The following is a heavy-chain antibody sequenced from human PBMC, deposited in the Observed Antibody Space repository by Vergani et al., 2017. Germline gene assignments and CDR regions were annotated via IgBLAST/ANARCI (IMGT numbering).Heavy chain of an antibody. Sequence: EVQLVESGGGIVKPGGSLRLSCVASGFSFRNAWMNWVRRTPGKGLEWVGRIKSTFDRGTTDYAAAVKGRFTISRDDSKNTLFLQMNGLKTEDIGVYYCTTDPRYWCDGSCYWRRDHHYYGMDVWGQGTTVTVSS. D-gene: IGHD2-8*02. CDR2: IKSTFDRGTT. CDR3: TTDPRYWCDGSCYWRRDHHYYGMDV. J-gene: IGHJ6*02. V-gene: IGHV3-15*07. CDR1: GFSFRNAW.